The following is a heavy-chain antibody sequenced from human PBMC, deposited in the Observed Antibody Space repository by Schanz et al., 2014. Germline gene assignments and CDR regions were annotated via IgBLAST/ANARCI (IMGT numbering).Heavy chain of an antibody. CDR1: GFTFSNYA. J-gene: IGHJ6*03. CDR3: ARPSDSSWYMDV. V-gene: IGHV3-23*04. D-gene: IGHD2-21*02. CDR2: LSGSGAGT. Sequence: VQLVESGGGLVQPGGSLRLSCAASGFTFSNYAMGWVRQTPGKGLEWVSTLSGSGAGTFYADSVKGRFTISRDNSENTLYLQMNSLRAEDTAVYYCARPSDSSWYMDVWGKGTTVTVSS.